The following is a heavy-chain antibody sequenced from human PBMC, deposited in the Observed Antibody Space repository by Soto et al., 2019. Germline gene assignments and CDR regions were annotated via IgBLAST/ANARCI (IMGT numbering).Heavy chain of an antibody. V-gene: IGHV4-39*01. CDR3: AQLRTDYYYYYYMDV. Sequence: SETLSLTCTVSGGSISSSSYYWGWIRQPPGKGLEWIGSIYYSGSTYYNPSLKSRVTISVDTSKNQFSLKLSSVTAADTAVYYCAQLRTDYYYYYYMDVWGKGTTVTVS. CDR2: IYYSGST. J-gene: IGHJ6*03. D-gene: IGHD2-21*02. CDR1: GGSISSSSYY.